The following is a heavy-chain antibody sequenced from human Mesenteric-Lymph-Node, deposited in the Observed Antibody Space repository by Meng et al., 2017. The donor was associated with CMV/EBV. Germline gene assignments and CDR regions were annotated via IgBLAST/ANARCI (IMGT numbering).Heavy chain of an antibody. D-gene: IGHD3-3*01. CDR3: ARATGGFWSGDYTRFYFDY. CDR2: IYYSGNT. CDR1: ISSGGYY. Sequence: ISSGGYYWNWFRQHPGKGLEWIGHIYYSGNTYYNPSLRSRLTISVDTSKNHFSLKLTSVTAADTAVYFCARATGGFWSGDYTRFYFDYWGQGTLVTVSS. V-gene: IGHV4-31*02. J-gene: IGHJ4*02.